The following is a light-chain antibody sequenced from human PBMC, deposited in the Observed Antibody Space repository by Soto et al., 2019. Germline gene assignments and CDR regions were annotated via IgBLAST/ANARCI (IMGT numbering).Light chain of an antibody. CDR1: QSLSSGY. Sequence: EIVLTQSPGTLSLSPGERATLSCKASQSLSSGYLAWYQQKPGQAPRLLIYGASSRATGIPDRFSGSGSGTDFTLTISRLEPEDFAVYYCQQYGSSSSFGGGTKVDIK. CDR3: QQYGSSSS. J-gene: IGKJ4*01. V-gene: IGKV3-20*01. CDR2: GAS.